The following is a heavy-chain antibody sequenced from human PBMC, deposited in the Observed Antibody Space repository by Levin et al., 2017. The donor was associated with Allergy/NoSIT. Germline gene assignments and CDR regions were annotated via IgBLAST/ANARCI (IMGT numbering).Heavy chain of an antibody. D-gene: IGHD5-18*01. CDR3: AKRGTPQLWLGFRAFDI. Sequence: PGESLKISCAASGFTFSSYAMSWVRQAPGKGLEWVSAISGSGGSTYYADSVKGRFTISRDNSKNTLYLQMNSLRAEDTAVYYCAKRGTPQLWLGFRAFDIWGQGTMVTVSS. V-gene: IGHV3-23*01. CDR2: ISGSGGST. CDR1: GFTFSSYA. J-gene: IGHJ3*02.